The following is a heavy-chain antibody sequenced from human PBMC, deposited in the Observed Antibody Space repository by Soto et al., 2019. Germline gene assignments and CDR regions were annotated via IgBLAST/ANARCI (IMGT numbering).Heavy chain of an antibody. V-gene: IGHV3-48*03. CDR1: VFDFSSYE. CDR2: ISSSGSSI. Sequence: PGRSLRLSCAASVFDFSSYEMNWVRQAPGKGLEWVSYISSSGSSIYYADSVKGRFTISRDNAKNSLYLQMNSLRAEDTAVYYCARDGXXXXDIXXQGTMVTFSS. J-gene: IGHJ3*02. CDR3: ARDGXXXXDI.